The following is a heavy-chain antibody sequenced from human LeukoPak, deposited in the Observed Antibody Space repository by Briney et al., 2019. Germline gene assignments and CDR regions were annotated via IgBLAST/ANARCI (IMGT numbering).Heavy chain of an antibody. CDR2: INYGGDT. CDR1: GGSFSGYD. J-gene: IGHJ6*03. V-gene: IGHV4-34*01. Sequence: SETLSLTCGVDGGSFSGYDRTWVRQPPGKGLEWIGQINYGGDTNYNPSLKSRVTISVDTSKNQFSLKVTSVTAADTAVYYCARGLGWKVTPMGLFYMDVWGEGATVTVSS. CDR3: ARGLGWKVTPMGLFYMDV. D-gene: IGHD1-1*01.